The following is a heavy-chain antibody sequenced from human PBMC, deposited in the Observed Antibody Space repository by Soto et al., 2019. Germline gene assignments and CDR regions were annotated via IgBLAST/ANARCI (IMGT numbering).Heavy chain of an antibody. CDR1: GFTLSDHY. CDR2: TKNKANRYTT. CDR3: ARWVSGSPDN. Sequence: GSLLLACSASGFTLSDHYMDWVRQAPGKGLEWVGHTKNKANRYTTEYAASVNGRFTISRDDSKNSLYLQMNSLKNEDTAVYYCARWVSGSPDNWGQGTLVTV. D-gene: IGHD1-26*01. J-gene: IGHJ4*02. V-gene: IGHV3-72*01.